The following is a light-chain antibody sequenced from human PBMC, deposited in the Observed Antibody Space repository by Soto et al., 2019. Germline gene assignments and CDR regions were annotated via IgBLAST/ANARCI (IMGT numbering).Light chain of an antibody. CDR1: SGDIGDYKY. CDR2: DVS. CDR3: SSYTSTNFVI. Sequence: QSVLTQPASVSGSPGQSITISCTGSSGDIGDYKYVSWYKQHPGKAPKLMIYDVSNRPSGVSNRFSGSKSGNTASLTISGLQAEDEADYYCSSYTSTNFVIFGGGTTLTVL. V-gene: IGLV2-14*01. J-gene: IGLJ2*01.